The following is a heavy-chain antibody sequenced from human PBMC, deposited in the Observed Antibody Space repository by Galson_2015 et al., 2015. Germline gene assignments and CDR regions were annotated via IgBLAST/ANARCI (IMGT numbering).Heavy chain of an antibody. CDR3: ARNRGSDEKCYFDY. CDR1: GFTFSGYD. CDR2: IWHDGSNK. D-gene: IGHD6-19*01. Sequence: SLRVSCTGSGFTFSGYDMHWVRQAPGKGLEWVAVIWHDGSNKYYADSVKGRFTMSRDNSKNTLYLKLNRLRAEDTAVYYCARNRGSDEKCYFDYWGKGTLVTVSS. V-gene: IGHV3-33*01. J-gene: IGHJ4*02.